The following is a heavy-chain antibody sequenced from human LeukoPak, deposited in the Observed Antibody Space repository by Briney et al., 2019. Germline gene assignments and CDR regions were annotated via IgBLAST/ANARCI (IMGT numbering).Heavy chain of an antibody. D-gene: IGHD3-10*01. CDR1: GGSISSYY. CDR2: ISYTGNT. CDR3: ARDYYGSGSYYNYFDY. Sequence: PSETLSLTCTVSGGSISSYYWTWIRQPPGKGLEWIAYISYTGNTNYNPSLRSRVTISVDTPKNQFSLKLSSATAADTAVYYCARDYYGSGSYYNYFDYWGQGTLVTVSS. J-gene: IGHJ4*02. V-gene: IGHV4-59*12.